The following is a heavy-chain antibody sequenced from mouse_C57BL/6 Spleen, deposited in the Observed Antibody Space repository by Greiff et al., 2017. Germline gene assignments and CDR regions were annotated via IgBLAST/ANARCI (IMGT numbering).Heavy chain of an antibody. CDR3: ARSPDGRGVFAY. CDR2: ILPGSGST. CDR1: GYTFTGYW. D-gene: IGHD2-3*01. J-gene: IGHJ3*01. Sequence: QVQLQQSGAELMKPGASVKLSCKATGYTFTGYWIEWVKQRPGHGLEWIGEILPGSGSTNYNGKFKGKATFTADTSSNTAYMQLSSLTTEDSAIYYCARSPDGRGVFAYWGQGTLVTVSA. V-gene: IGHV1-9*01.